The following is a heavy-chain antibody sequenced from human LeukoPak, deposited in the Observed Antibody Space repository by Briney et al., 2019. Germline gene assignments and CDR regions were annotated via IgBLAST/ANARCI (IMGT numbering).Heavy chain of an antibody. J-gene: IGHJ4*02. D-gene: IGHD1-26*01. CDR3: ARHPGIRYSGSYIDY. Sequence: SETLSLTCTVSSGSISSYYWSWIRQPPGKGLEWIGYIYYSGSTNYNPSPKSRVTISVDTSKNQFSLKLSSVTAADTAVYYCARHPGIRYSGSYIDYWGQGTLVTVSS. CDR1: SGSISSYY. V-gene: IGHV4-59*08. CDR2: IYYSGST.